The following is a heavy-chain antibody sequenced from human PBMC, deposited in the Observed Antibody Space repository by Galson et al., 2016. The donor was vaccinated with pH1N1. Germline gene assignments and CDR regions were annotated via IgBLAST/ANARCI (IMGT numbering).Heavy chain of an antibody. V-gene: IGHV1-2*06. CDR1: GYALTDSL. CDR2: INPKSDAT. CDR3: ARGGGGD. J-gene: IGHJ4*02. Sequence: QSGAEVKKPGESLKISCKASGYALTDSLMHWVRQAPGQGPEWMGQINPKSDATYYAQKFQGRVTMTTDTSIFTVYMELSSLRSDDTAVYYCARGGGGDWGQGTLVTVSS. D-gene: IGHD4-23*01.